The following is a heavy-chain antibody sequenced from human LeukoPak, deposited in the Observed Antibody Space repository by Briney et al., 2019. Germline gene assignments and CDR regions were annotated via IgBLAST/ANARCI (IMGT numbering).Heavy chain of an antibody. CDR1: SGSINTSNYY. J-gene: IGHJ6*03. D-gene: IGHD6-19*01. Sequence: SETLSLTCTVSSGSINTSNYYWGWIRQPPGKGLEWIGSIYYSGSTYYNPSLKSRVTISVDTSKNQFSLKLSSVTAADTAVYYCARDFEDSGWYFEGYYYYYMDVWGKGTTVTVSS. CDR3: ARDFEDSGWYFEGYYYYYMDV. CDR2: IYYSGST. V-gene: IGHV4-39*07.